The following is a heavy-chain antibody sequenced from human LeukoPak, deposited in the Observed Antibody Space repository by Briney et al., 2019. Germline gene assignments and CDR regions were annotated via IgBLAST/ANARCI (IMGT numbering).Heavy chain of an antibody. D-gene: IGHD3-10*01. J-gene: IGHJ3*02. CDR2: INAGNGNK. CDR1: GYTFTSYA. V-gene: IGHV1-3*01. CDR3: ARATFRGLWFGELRVYDAFDI. Sequence: ASVKVSCKASGYTFTSYAMHWVRQAPGQRLEWMGWINAGNGNKKYSQKFQGRVTITRDTSASTAYMEPSSLRSEDTAVYYCARATFRGLWFGELRVYDAFDIWGQGTMVTVSS.